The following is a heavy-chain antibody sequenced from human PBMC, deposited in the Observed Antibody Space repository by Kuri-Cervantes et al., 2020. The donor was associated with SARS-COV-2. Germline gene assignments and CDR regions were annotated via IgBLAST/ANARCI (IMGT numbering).Heavy chain of an antibody. D-gene: IGHD4-11*01. CDR2: IDWDDDK. CDR3: ARVQATTVIADF. CDR1: GFSLSTSGMR. V-gene: IGHV2-70*04. Sequence: SGPTLVKPTQTLTLTCTFSGFSLSTSGMRVSWIRQPPGKALEWLARIDWDDDKYYSTSLRTRLIISKDTSKNQVVLTMTNVDPVDTATYYCARVQATTVIADFWGQGTLVTVSS. J-gene: IGHJ4*02.